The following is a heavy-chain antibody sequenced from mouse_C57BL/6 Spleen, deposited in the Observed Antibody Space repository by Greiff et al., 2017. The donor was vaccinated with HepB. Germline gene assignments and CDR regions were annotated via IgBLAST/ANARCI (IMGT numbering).Heavy chain of an antibody. CDR1: GYTFTDYE. CDR2: IDPETGGT. CDR3: TRTYDGYYVFDY. Sequence: QVQLQQSGAELVRPGASVTLSCKASGYTFTDYEMHWVKQTPVHGLEWIGAIDPETGGTAYNQKFKGKAILTADKSSSTAYMELRSLTSEDSAVYYCTRTYDGYYVFDYWGQGTTLTVSS. V-gene: IGHV1-15*01. J-gene: IGHJ2*01. D-gene: IGHD2-3*01.